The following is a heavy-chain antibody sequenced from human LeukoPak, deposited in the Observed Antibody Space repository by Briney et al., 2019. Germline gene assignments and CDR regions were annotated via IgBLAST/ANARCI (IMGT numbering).Heavy chain of an antibody. CDR3: AKPAGYSSSWSAFDY. Sequence: PGGSLRLSCAASGFTFSSYGMHWVRQAPGKGLEWVAFIRYDGSNKYYADSVKGRFTISRDNSKNTLYLQMSSLRAEDTAVYYCAKPAGYSSSWSAFDYWGQGTLVTVSS. V-gene: IGHV3-30*02. D-gene: IGHD6-13*01. J-gene: IGHJ4*02. CDR2: IRYDGSNK. CDR1: GFTFSSYG.